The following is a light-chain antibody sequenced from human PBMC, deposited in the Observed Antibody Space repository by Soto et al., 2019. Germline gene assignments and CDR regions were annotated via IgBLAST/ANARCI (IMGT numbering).Light chain of an antibody. CDR3: QKYNRYPGM. Sequence: DIQMTQSPSTLFASVGDRVTITCRASQGISSWLAWYQQKPGKAPKLLISKASSLDSGAPLRFSGSGSGTEFTLTISSLQPEDVATYYCQKYNRYPGMFGQGPKVDIK. J-gene: IGKJ1*01. CDR1: QGISSW. V-gene: IGKV1-5*03. CDR2: KAS.